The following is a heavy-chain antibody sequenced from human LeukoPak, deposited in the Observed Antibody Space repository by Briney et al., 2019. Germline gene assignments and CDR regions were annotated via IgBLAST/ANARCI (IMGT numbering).Heavy chain of an antibody. CDR3: ARLRVGGNFDY. CDR1: GGSISSYY. CDR2: IYYSGST. Sequence: PSETLSLTCTVSGGSISSYYWSWIRQPPGKGLEWIGYIYYSGSTSYNPSLKSRVTISVDTSKNQFSLKLSSVTAADTAVYYCARLRVGGNFDYWGQGTLVTVSS. V-gene: IGHV4-59*08. J-gene: IGHJ4*02.